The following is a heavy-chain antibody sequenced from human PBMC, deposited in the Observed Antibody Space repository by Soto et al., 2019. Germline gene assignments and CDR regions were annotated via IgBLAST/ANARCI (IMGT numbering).Heavy chain of an antibody. CDR2: IYHNGRT. CDR1: GASVCSTDDY. V-gene: IGHV4-30-4*08. J-gene: IGHJ5*02. Sequence: SETLSLTCTVSGASVCSTDDYWTWLRQLPGKGLEWIGFIYHNGRTGFNTPYNPSLKSRVSISVDTSKTQFSLKLSSVTAADTAVYYCARVPDRWGQGTLVTVS. D-gene: IGHD2-2*01. CDR3: ARVPDR.